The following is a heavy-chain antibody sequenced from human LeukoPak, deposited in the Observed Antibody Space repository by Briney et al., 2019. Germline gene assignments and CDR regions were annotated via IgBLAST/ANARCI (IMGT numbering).Heavy chain of an antibody. V-gene: IGHV1-69*05. CDR1: GGTFSSYA. D-gene: IGHD3-22*01. CDR2: IIPIFGTA. J-gene: IGHJ4*02. CDR3: ASGDSSGYYYDYFDF. Sequence: SVKVSCKASGGTFSSYAISWVRQAPGQGLEWMGGIIPIFGTANYAQKFQGRVTITTDESTSTAYMELSSLRSEDTAVYFCASGDSSGYYYDYFDFWGQGTLVTVSS.